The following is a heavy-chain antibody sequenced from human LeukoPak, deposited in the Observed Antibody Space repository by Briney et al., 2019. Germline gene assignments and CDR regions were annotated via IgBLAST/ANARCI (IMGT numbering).Heavy chain of an antibody. D-gene: IGHD3-10*01. V-gene: IGHV3-30*04. CDR3: ARPRITMVRGVNDAFDI. J-gene: IGHJ3*02. Sequence: GGSLRLSCAASGFTFSSYEMNWVRQAPGKGLEWVAVISYDGSNKYYADSVKGRFTISRDNSKNTLYLQMNSLRAEDTAVYYCARPRITMVRGVNDAFDIWGQGTMVTVSS. CDR2: ISYDGSNK. CDR1: GFTFSSYE.